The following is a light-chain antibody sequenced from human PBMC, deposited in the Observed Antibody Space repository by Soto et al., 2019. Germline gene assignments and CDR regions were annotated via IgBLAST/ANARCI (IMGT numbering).Light chain of an antibody. CDR3: ISFTSRHIYV. Sequence: QSALTQPASVSGSPGQSITISCTGTSSDVGGYNYVSWYQQHPGRAPKLIIYDVTNRPSGISNRFSGSKSGNTASLTISGLQTEDEDDYYCISFTSRHIYVFGTGTKLTVL. V-gene: IGLV2-14*03. CDR1: SSDVGGYNY. J-gene: IGLJ1*01. CDR2: DVT.